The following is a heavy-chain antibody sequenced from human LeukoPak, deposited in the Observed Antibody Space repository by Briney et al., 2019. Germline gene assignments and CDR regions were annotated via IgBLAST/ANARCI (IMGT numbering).Heavy chain of an antibody. CDR3: ARGALRDIVVVTAIYYFDY. D-gene: IGHD2-21*02. CDR1: GYSFTSYW. J-gene: IGHJ4*02. Sequence: GESLKISCKGSGYSFTSYWIGWVRQMPGKGLEWMGIIYPGDSDTRYSPSFQGQVTISADKSISTAYLQWSSLKASDTAMYYCARGALRDIVVVTAIYYFDYWGQGTLVTVSS. CDR2: IYPGDSDT. V-gene: IGHV5-51*01.